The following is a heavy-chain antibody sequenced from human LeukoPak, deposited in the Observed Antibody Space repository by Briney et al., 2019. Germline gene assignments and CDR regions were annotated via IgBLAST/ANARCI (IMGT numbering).Heavy chain of an antibody. Sequence: KPSETLSLTCSVSGGSVSSYYWSWIRQSPGKGLEWIGYIHNSGRTNYNPSLKSRVTGFVDTSKNQVFLRLSSVTAADTAVYYCARHGTISSESYFDYWGQGALVTVSS. CDR2: IHNSGRT. CDR3: ARHGTISSESYFDY. D-gene: IGHD1-14*01. J-gene: IGHJ4*02. V-gene: IGHV4-59*08. CDR1: GGSVSSYY.